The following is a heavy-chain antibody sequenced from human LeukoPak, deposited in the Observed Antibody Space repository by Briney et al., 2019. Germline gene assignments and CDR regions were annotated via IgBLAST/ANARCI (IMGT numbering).Heavy chain of an antibody. D-gene: IGHD2-2*01. CDR3: ARIPEVVPAATYYFDY. Sequence: GGSLRLSCAASGFTFSSYWMSWVRLAPGKGLEWVANIKQDGSEKYYVDSVKGRFTISRDNAKNSLYLQMNSLRAEDTAVYYCARIPEVVPAATYYFDYWGQGTLVTVSS. J-gene: IGHJ4*02. CDR2: IKQDGSEK. V-gene: IGHV3-7*03. CDR1: GFTFSSYW.